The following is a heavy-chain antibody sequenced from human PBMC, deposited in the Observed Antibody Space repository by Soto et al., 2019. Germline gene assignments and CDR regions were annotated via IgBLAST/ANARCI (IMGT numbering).Heavy chain of an antibody. Sequence: EVQLVESGGGLVKPGGSLRLSCAASGFTFSSYSMNWVRQAPGKGLEWVSSISSSSSYIYYADSVKGRFTISRDNAKNSLYLQMNSLRAEDTAVYYCATNYDILTGQDYYYYYGMDVWGQGTTVTVSS. J-gene: IGHJ6*02. V-gene: IGHV3-21*01. D-gene: IGHD3-9*01. CDR3: ATNYDILTGQDYYYYYGMDV. CDR2: ISSSSSYI. CDR1: GFTFSSYS.